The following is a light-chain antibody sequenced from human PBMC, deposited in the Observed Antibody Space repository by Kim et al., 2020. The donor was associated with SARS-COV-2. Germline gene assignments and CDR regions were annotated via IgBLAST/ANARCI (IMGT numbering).Light chain of an antibody. CDR3: QQTYISPCT. J-gene: IGKJ2*02. CDR2: AAS. Sequence: SASVGDRVTITCRTSQNINSHLNWYHQKPGRAPKLLIYAASTLQGGVPSRFSGSGSETDFTLTISSLQPEDFATYFCQQTYISPCTFGPGPKLEI. V-gene: IGKV1-39*01. CDR1: QNINSH.